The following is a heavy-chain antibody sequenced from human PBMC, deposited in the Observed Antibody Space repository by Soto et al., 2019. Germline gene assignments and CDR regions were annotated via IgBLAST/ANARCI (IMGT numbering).Heavy chain of an antibody. CDR3: ATPYYFNH. V-gene: IGHV3-21*06. CDR2: ISDDSSYI. Sequence: PGGSLRLSCAASGFMFSAYTMNWVRQAPGKGLEWLSSISDDSSYIDYADSLRGRFTVSRDNARNSLYLQIDSLGVEDTAVYYRATPYYFNHWGPGTLVTVSS. D-gene: IGHD3-16*01. J-gene: IGHJ1*01. CDR1: GFMFSAYT.